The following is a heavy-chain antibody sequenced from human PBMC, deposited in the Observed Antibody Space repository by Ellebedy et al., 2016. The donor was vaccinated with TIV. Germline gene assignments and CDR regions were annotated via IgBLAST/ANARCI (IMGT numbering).Heavy chain of an antibody. D-gene: IGHD3-16*01. CDR2: NNAGNGNT. J-gene: IGHJ6*02. CDR1: GYTFTSYY. V-gene: IGHV1-3*01. Sequence: AASVKVSCKASGYTFTSYYMHWVRQAPGQRLEWMGRNNAGNGNTKYSQKFQGRVTMTRDTSTSTVYMELSSLRSEDTAVYYCASPRTHGRGRVYYYGMDVWGQGTTVTVSS. CDR3: ASPRTHGRGRVYYYGMDV.